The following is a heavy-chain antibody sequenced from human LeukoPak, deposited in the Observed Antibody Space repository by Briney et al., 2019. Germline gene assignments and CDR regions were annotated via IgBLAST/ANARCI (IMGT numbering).Heavy chain of an antibody. CDR1: GFTFSSYS. D-gene: IGHD2-15*01. Sequence: GGSPRLSCAASGFTFSSYSMNWVRQAPGKGLEWVSSISSSSSYIYYADSVKGRFTISRDNAKNSLYLQMNSLRAEDTAVYYCARALPLGYCSGGSCYDIGYWGQGTLVTVSS. J-gene: IGHJ4*02. CDR3: ARALPLGYCSGGSCYDIGY. CDR2: ISSSSSYI. V-gene: IGHV3-21*01.